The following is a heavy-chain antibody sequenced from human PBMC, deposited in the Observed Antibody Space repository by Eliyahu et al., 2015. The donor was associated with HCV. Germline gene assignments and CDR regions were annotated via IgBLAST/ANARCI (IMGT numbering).Heavy chain of an antibody. CDR1: GGSFSXYY. D-gene: IGHD3-22*01. Sequence: QVQLQQWGAGLLKPSETLSLTCAVYGGSFSXYYWSXIRXPPGXGLEWXGEXNHSGSTNYNPSLKSRXTISVDTSKNQFSLKLSSVTAADTAVYYCARGQSITMIVVVRVWFDPWGQGTLVTVSS. CDR3: ARGQSITMIVVVRVWFDP. CDR2: XNHSGST. V-gene: IGHV4-34*01. J-gene: IGHJ5*02.